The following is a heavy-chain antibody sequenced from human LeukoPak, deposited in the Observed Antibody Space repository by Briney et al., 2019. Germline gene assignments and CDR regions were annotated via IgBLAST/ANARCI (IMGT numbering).Heavy chain of an antibody. V-gene: IGHV4-59*01. Sequence: PSETLSLTCTVSGGSISSYYWSWIRQPPGKGLEWIGYIYYSGSTNYNPSLKSRVTISVDTSKNQFSLKLSSVTAADTAVYYCARVSAVTTRIFWYFDLWGRGTLVTVSS. CDR2: IYYSGST. CDR1: GGSISSYY. CDR3: ARVSAVTTRIFWYFDL. J-gene: IGHJ2*01. D-gene: IGHD4-17*01.